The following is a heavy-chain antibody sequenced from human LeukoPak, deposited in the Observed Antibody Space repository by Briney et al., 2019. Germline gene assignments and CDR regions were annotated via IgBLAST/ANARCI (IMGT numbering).Heavy chain of an antibody. CDR2: LYRGGGT. D-gene: IGHD3-22*01. CDR1: GFTVSDNY. Sequence: GGSMTLSCAASGFTVSDNYNSWVRRAPGKRLELVSILYRGGGTYDADSVTGRFTISRDKNTLSLQMNSLRVEDTAVYYCAWPSQSSGYSFQYWGQGILVAVSS. V-gene: IGHV3-53*01. CDR3: AWPSQSSGYSFQY. J-gene: IGHJ4*02.